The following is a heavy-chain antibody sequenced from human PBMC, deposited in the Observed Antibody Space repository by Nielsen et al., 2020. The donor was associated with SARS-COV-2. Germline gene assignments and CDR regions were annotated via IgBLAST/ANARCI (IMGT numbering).Heavy chain of an antibody. V-gene: IGHV3-21*01. CDR1: GFTFSSYS. D-gene: IGHD5-18*01. J-gene: IGHJ4*02. CDR3: ARERLSSGYSYGFDY. CDR2: ISSSSSYI. Sequence: GGSLRLSCAASGFTFSSYSMNWVRQAPGKGLEWVSSISSSSSYIYYADSVKGRFTISRDNAKNSLYLQMNSLRAEDTAVYYCARERLSSGYSYGFDYWGQGTLVTVSS.